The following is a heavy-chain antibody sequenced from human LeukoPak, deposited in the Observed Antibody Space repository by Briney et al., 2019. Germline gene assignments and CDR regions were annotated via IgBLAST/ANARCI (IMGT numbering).Heavy chain of an antibody. J-gene: IGHJ5*02. CDR2: IRYDGSAT. CDR3: AKSGEPKFGEPLDWFDP. D-gene: IGHD3-10*01. CDR1: GLSFNYYG. V-gene: IGHV3-30*02. Sequence: PGGSLTLSCVASGLSFNYYGMHWVRQAPGRGPEWVAFIRYDGSATFYRDSVKGRFTVSRDNSKNTLYLQMNSLRAEDTAVYYCAKSGEPKFGEPLDWFDPWGQGTLVTVSS.